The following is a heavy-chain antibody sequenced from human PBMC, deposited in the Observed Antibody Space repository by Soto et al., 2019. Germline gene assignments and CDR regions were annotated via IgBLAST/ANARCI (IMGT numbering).Heavy chain of an antibody. CDR1: AFTFSSSW. CDR2: INEDGSEK. Sequence: EVHQVESGGGLVQPGGCLRLSCRAAAFTFSSSWMAWVRQAPGKGLEWVATINEDGSEKEYVDSVKGRFTISRDNAKNSLYLQMNTLRAEDTAVYYCARDPFFGAFDIWGQGTMVTVSS. V-gene: IGHV3-7*01. J-gene: IGHJ3*02. D-gene: IGHD3-16*01. CDR3: ARDPFFGAFDI.